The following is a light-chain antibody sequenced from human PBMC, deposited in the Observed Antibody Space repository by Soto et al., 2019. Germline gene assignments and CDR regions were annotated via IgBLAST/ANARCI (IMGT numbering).Light chain of an antibody. CDR2: GAH. V-gene: IGKV3-20*01. CDR3: QQYGSSVT. Sequence: EIVLTQSPGTLSLSPGERATLSCRASQSIMSHYLAWYQQKPGQAPRLLISGAHNRAPGIPDRFSGSESGTDFTLIISRLEPEDFAVYYCQQYGSSVTFGQGTKVEIK. CDR1: QSIMSHY. J-gene: IGKJ1*01.